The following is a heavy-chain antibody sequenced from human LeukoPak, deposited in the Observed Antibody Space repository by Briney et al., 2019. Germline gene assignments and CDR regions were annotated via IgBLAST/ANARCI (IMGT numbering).Heavy chain of an antibody. Sequence: SETLSLTCTVSGGSISSYYWYWIRQPPGKGLEWIGYVYYSGSTNYNPSLKSRVTISVDTSKNQFSLKLSSVTAADTAVYYCARLMEYYDILTGYYAFDIWGQGTMVTVSS. D-gene: IGHD3-9*01. CDR2: VYYSGST. CDR1: GGSISSYY. J-gene: IGHJ3*02. CDR3: ARLMEYYDILTGYYAFDI. V-gene: IGHV4-59*08.